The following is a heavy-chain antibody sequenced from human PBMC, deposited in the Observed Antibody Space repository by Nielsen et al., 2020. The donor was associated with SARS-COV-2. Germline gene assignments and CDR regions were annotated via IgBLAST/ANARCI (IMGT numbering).Heavy chain of an antibody. CDR1: GYTFTSYG. V-gene: IGHV1-18*04. D-gene: IGHD3-3*01. CDR3: ARDGLLRFWEDYYYYYYMDV. J-gene: IGHJ6*03. Sequence: ASVKVSCKASGYTFTSYGISWVRQAPGQGLEWMGWISAYNGNTNYAQKLQGRVTMTTDTSTSTAYMELRSLRSDDTAVYYCARDGLLRFWEDYYYYYYMDVWGKGTTVTISS. CDR2: ISAYNGNT.